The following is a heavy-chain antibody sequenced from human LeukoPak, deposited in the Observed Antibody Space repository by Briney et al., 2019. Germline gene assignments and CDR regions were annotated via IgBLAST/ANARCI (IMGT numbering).Heavy chain of an antibody. Sequence: SVKVSCKASGGTFSSYAMSWVRQAPGQGLEWMGGIIPIFGTANYAQKFQGRVTITADESTSTAYMELSSLRSEDTAVYYCARVASGYCSSTSCYDYWGQGTLVTVSS. D-gene: IGHD2-2*01. V-gene: IGHV1-69*13. CDR1: GGTFSSYA. CDR3: ARVASGYCSSTSCYDY. J-gene: IGHJ4*02. CDR2: IIPIFGTA.